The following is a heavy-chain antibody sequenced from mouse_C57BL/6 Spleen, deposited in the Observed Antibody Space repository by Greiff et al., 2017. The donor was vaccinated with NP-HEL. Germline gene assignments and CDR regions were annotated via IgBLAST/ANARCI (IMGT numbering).Heavy chain of an antibody. CDR1: GYTFTSYW. D-gene: IGHD1-1*01. J-gene: IGHJ2*01. V-gene: IGHV1-69*01. CDR2: IDPSDSYT. Sequence: VQLQQPGAELVMPGASVKLSCKASGYTFTSYWMHWVKQRPGQGLEWIGEIDPSDSYTNYNQKFKGKSTLTVDKSSSTAYMQLSSLTSEDSAVYYCARGALITTVVALDYWGQGTTLTVSS. CDR3: ARGALITTVVALDY.